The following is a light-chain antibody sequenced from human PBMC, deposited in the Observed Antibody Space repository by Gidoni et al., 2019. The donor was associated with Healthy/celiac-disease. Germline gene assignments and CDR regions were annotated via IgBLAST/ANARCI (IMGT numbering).Light chain of an antibody. CDR1: QSVSSY. Sequence: EIVLTQSPATLSLSPGERATLSCRASQSVSSYLAWYQQKPGQAPRLLISDASNRATGIPARFSGRGSGTDFTLTIRSLEPEDFAVYYCQQRSTWPPALTFGGGTKVEIK. CDR3: QQRSTWPPALT. V-gene: IGKV3-11*01. J-gene: IGKJ4*01. CDR2: DAS.